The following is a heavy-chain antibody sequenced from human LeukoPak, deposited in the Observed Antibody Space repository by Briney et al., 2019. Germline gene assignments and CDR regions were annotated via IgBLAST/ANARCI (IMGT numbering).Heavy chain of an antibody. J-gene: IGHJ4*02. V-gene: IGHV3-74*01. D-gene: IGHD5/OR15-5a*01. CDR1: GFTFSSYW. Sequence: GGSLRLSCAASGFTFSSYWMHWVRQAPGKGLVWVSRINSDGSSTSYADSVKGRFTISRDNAKNTLYLQINRLRTEDTAVYYCARGYSSTTPFDYWGQGTLVTVSS. CDR3: ARGYSSTTPFDY. CDR2: INSDGSST.